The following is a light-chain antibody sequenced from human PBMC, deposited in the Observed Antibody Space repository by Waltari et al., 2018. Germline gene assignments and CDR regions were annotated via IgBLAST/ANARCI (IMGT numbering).Light chain of an antibody. V-gene: IGKV1-NL1*01. CDR3: QQYYFTPYT. CDR2: GAS. CDR1: PGISNS. J-gene: IGKJ2*01. Sequence: DIQTTQSPSSLSASVGDRVTITCRASPGISNSLAWYQQKPGKAPKLLLYGASRLESGVPPRFSGSGSGTDYTLTISSLQPDDFATYYCQQYYFTPYTFGQGTKLDIK.